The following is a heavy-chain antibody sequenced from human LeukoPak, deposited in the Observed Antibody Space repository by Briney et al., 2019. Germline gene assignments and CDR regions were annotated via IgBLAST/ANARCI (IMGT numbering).Heavy chain of an antibody. Sequence: AASVKVSCKASGGTFSSYAISWVRQAPGQGLEWMGGIIPIFGTANYAQKFQGRVTITADKSTSTAYMELSSLRSEDTAVYYCASFDSSGQPGEDYWGQGTLVTVSS. D-gene: IGHD3-22*01. CDR2: IIPIFGTA. CDR3: ASFDSSGQPGEDY. J-gene: IGHJ4*02. V-gene: IGHV1-69*06. CDR1: GGTFSSYA.